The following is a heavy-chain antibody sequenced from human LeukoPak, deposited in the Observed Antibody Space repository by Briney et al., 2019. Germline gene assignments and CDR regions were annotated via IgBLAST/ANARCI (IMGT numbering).Heavy chain of an antibody. CDR3: ARVYFYGIAAPFYYYYYMDV. J-gene: IGHJ6*03. CDR2: ISAYNGNT. V-gene: IGHV1-18*01. D-gene: IGHD6-6*01. Sequence: ASVKVSCKASGYTFTSYGISWVRQAPGQGLEWMGWISAYNGNTNYAQKLQGRVTMTTDTSTSTAYMELRSLRSDDTAVYYCARVYFYGIAAPFYYYYYMDVWGKGTTVTVSS. CDR1: GYTFTSYG.